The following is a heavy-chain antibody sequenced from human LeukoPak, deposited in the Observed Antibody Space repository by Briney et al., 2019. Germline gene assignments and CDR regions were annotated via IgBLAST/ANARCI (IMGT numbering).Heavy chain of an antibody. V-gene: IGHV3-23*01. CDR3: AIPDSSGWWLFYFQH. D-gene: IGHD3-22*01. CDR1: GFTFSSYA. CDR2: ISGSGGST. Sequence: PGGSLRLSCAASGFTFSSYAMSWVRQAPGKGLEWVSAISGSGGSTYYADPVKGRFTISRDNSKNTLYLQMNSLRAEDTAVYYCAIPDSSGWWLFYFQHWGQGTLVTVSS. J-gene: IGHJ1*01.